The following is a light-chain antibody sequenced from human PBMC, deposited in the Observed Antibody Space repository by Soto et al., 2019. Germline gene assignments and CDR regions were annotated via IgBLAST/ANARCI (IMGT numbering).Light chain of an antibody. CDR2: EVT. J-gene: IGLJ1*01. CDR1: DSDVGSYDL. V-gene: IGLV2-23*02. CDR3: SSYAGTSHYV. Sequence: QSALTQPASVSASPGQSFTISCTGSDSDVGSYDLVSWYQQHPDKAPKLLIYEVTKRPSGVSNRFSGSKSDNTASLTISGLQAEDEADYYCSSYAGTSHYVFGTGTKLTVL.